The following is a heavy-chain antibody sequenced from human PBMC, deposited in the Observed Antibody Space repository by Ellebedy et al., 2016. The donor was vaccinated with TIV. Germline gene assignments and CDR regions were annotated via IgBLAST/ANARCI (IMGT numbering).Heavy chain of an antibody. CDR3: ARDLNTMVRGLDY. D-gene: IGHD3-10*01. Sequence: ASVKVSXXASGYTFTGYYMHWVRQAPGQGLEWMGIINPSGGSTSYAQKFQGRVTMTRDTSTSTVYMELSSLRSEDTAVYYCARDLNTMVRGLDYWGQGTLVTVSS. V-gene: IGHV1-46*01. CDR2: INPSGGST. CDR1: GYTFTGYY. J-gene: IGHJ4*02.